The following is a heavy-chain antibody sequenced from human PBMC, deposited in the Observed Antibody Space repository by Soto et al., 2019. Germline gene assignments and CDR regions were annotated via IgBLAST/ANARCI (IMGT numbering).Heavy chain of an antibody. CDR2: IIPILGIA. CDR1: GGTFSSYT. CDR3: AYAPEPYSSSWSEYYFDY. D-gene: IGHD6-13*01. V-gene: IGHV1-69*02. Sequence: QVQLVQSGAEVKKPGSSVKVSCKASGGTFSSYTISWVRQAPGQGLEWMGRIIPILGIANYAQKFQGRVTITADKSTSTAYMELSSLRSEDTAVYYCAYAPEPYSSSWSEYYFDYWGQGTLVTVSS. J-gene: IGHJ4*02.